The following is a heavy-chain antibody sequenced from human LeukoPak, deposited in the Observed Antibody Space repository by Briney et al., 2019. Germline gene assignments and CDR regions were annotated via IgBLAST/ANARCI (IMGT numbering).Heavy chain of an antibody. J-gene: IGHJ4*02. D-gene: IGHD3-9*01. CDR2: IIPIFDTA. V-gene: IGHV1-69*13. Sequence: SVKVSCKASGGTFSNYAISWVRQAPRQGLEWMGGIIPIFDTADNAQKFQGRLTITADESTSTAYMELSSLRAEDTAVYYCARDLLGSATSYSSGARDYWGQGTLVTVSS. CDR1: GGTFSNYA. CDR3: ARDLLGSATSYSSGARDY.